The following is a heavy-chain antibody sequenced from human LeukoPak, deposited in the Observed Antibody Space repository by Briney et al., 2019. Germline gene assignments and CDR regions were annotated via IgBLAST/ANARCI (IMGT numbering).Heavy chain of an antibody. CDR1: GFSFSNYG. J-gene: IGHJ4*02. CDR2: INSDGSST. D-gene: IGHD3-10*01. CDR3: ARLGGSGSYDY. Sequence: GGSLRLSCAASGFSFSNYGMSWVRQAPGKGLVWVSRINSDGSSTSYADSVKGRFTISRDNAKNTLYLQMNSLRAEDTAVYYCARLGGSGSYDYWGQGTLVTVSS. V-gene: IGHV3-74*01.